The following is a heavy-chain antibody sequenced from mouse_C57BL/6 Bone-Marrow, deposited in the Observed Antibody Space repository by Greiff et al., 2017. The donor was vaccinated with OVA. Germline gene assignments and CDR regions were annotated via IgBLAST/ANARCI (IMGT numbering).Heavy chain of an antibody. Sequence: VQLQQPGAELVRPGTSVKLSCKASGYTFTSYWMHWVKQRPGQGLEWIGVIDPSDSYTNYNQKFKGKATLTVDTSSSTAYMQLSSLTSEDSAVYYCARGVYDGYYNYAMDYWGQGTSVTVSS. D-gene: IGHD2-3*01. CDR2: IDPSDSYT. CDR1: GYTFTSYW. CDR3: ARGVYDGYYNYAMDY. J-gene: IGHJ4*01. V-gene: IGHV1-59*01.